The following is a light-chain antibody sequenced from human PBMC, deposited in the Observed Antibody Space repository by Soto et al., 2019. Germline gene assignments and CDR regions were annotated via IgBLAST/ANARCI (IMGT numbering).Light chain of an antibody. CDR3: FSDTASDMWV. V-gene: IGLV2-11*01. CDR1: NSDVGAYTF. J-gene: IGLJ3*02. Sequence: QSALTQPRSVSGSPGQSVTISCTGTNSDVGAYTFVSWYQQLPGKAPKLIISAVSYRPSGVPDRFSGSKSGTTASLTISGLQTEDEADYYCFSDTASDMWVFGGGTKLTVL. CDR2: AVS.